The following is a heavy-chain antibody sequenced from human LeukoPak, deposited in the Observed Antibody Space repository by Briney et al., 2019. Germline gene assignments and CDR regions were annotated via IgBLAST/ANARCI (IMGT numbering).Heavy chain of an antibody. CDR2: ISSSSSYI. V-gene: IGHV3-21*01. J-gene: IGHJ3*02. Sequence: GGSLRLSCAASGFTFSSYSMNWVRQAPGKGLEWVSSISSSSSYIYYADSVKGRFTISRDNAKNSLYLQMNSLRAEDTAVYYCASLTALLNYYDSSGYPTGAAFDIWGQGTMVTVSS. CDR1: GFTFSSYS. CDR3: ASLTALLNYYDSSGYPTGAAFDI. D-gene: IGHD3-22*01.